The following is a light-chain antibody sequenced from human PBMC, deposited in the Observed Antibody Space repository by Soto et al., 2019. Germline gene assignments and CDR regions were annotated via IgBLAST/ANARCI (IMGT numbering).Light chain of an antibody. Sequence: QAVVTQPPSVSGTPGQRVTISCSGSSSNIGSNTVNWYQQLPGTAPNLLIYHDNKRPSGVPHRVSGSKSGTSASLAISGVQAEDDADYYCATWDDARNVWVFGGGTKLTVL. J-gene: IGLJ3*02. V-gene: IGLV1-44*01. CDR2: HDN. CDR1: SSNIGSNT. CDR3: ATWDDARNVWV.